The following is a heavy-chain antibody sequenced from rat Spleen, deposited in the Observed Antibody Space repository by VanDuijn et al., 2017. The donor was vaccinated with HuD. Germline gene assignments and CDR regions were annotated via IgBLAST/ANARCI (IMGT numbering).Heavy chain of an antibody. Sequence: EVQLVESGGGLVQPGRSLKVSCAASGFSFSNYCMTWVRQGPTKSLEWVATISSDGASTYYRNSVSGRFIISRDNAKSTLYLQMDSLRSEETATYYCARVERNFFDYWGQGVMVPVSS. J-gene: IGHJ2*01. CDR1: GFSFSNYC. CDR3: ARVERNFFDY. V-gene: IGHV5-29*01. CDR2: ISSDGAST. D-gene: IGHD4-2*01.